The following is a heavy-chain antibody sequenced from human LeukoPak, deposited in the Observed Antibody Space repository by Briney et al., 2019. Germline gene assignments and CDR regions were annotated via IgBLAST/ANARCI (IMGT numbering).Heavy chain of an antibody. CDR2: INPRGTST. V-gene: IGHV1-46*01. CDR3: ARDNSMQERGWWFDP. CDR1: GYTFTDYY. J-gene: IGHJ5*02. D-gene: IGHD1-1*01. Sequence: ASVKVSCKTSGYTFTDYYIHWVRQAPGQGLEWMGLINPRGTSTIYAEKFQGRIIMTRDMSTTTDYMELSSLKSDDTAVYYCARDNSMQERGWWFDPWGQGTLVTVSS.